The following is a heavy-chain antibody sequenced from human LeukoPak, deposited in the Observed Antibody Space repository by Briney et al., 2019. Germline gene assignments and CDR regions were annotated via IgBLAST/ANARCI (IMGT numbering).Heavy chain of an antibody. CDR2: TYYRSTWYN. V-gene: IGHV6-1*01. CDR1: GDSVSSNSVT. Sequence: QTLSLTCAISGDSVSSNSVTWNWVRQSPSRGLEWRGRTYYRSTWYNDYAVSVRGRITVNPDTSKNQFSLHLNSVTPEDTAVYYCARRLTQYDCFDPWGQGILVTVSS. D-gene: IGHD2-2*01. J-gene: IGHJ5*02. CDR3: ARRLTQYDCFDP.